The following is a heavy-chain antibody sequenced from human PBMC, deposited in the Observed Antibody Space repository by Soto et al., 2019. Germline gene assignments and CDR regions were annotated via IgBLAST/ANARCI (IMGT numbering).Heavy chain of an antibody. CDR1: GYTFSSNG. CDR2: ISAYNGNI. V-gene: IGHV1-18*01. D-gene: IGHD1-26*01. Sequence: QVQLVQSGAEVKKPGASVKVSCKASGYTFSSNGISWVRQAPGQGLEWMGWISAYNGNINYAQKLQGRLTMTTDTSTITAYMEQRSLRSDDTAVYYCARGATPYYRIDVWGQGTTVTVSS. CDR3: ARGATPYYRIDV. J-gene: IGHJ6*02.